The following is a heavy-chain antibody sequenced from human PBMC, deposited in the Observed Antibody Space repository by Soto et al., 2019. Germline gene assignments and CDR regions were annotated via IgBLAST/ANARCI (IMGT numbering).Heavy chain of an antibody. V-gene: IGHV4-4*07. CDR3: ARDRSVGGEPFDY. CDR1: GGSISSYY. Sequence: QVQLQESGPGLVKPSETLSLTCTVSGGSISSYYWSWIRQPAGKGLEWIGRIYTSGSTNSNPSLKRRVTLSVDTSKNQFSLKLSSVTAADTAVYYCARDRSVGGEPFDYWGQGTLVTVSS. D-gene: IGHD3-16*01. J-gene: IGHJ4*02. CDR2: IYTSGST.